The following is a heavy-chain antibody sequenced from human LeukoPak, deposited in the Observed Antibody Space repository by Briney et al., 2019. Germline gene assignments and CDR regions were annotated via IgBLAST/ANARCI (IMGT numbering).Heavy chain of an antibody. CDR3: ARSEGRPFDI. CDR2: ISYDGSNK. Sequence: GGSLRLSCAASGFTFSSYAMHWVRQAPGKGLEWVAVISYDGSNKYYADSVKGRFTISRDNAKNSLYLQMNSLTAEDTAVYYCARSEGRPFDIWGQGTMVTVSS. CDR1: GFTFSSYA. V-gene: IGHV3-30-3*01. J-gene: IGHJ3*02. D-gene: IGHD6-6*01.